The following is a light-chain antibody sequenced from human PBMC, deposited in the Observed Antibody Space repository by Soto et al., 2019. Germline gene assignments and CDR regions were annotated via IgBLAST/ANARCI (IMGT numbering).Light chain of an antibody. CDR2: GAS. Sequence: ELVLTQSPGTLSFSPGERATLSCRASQSVSSTSLAWYQQIPGQAPRLLIYGASSRATGIPDRFSGSGSGTDFTLTISRLEPEDFAVYFCQQFDSSWTFGQGTKVDI. J-gene: IGKJ1*01. CDR1: QSVSSTS. CDR3: QQFDSSWT. V-gene: IGKV3-20*01.